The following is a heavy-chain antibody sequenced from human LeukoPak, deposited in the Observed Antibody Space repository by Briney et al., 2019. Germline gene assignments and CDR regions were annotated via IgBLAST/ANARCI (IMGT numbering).Heavy chain of an antibody. Sequence: ASAKVSPKPSGYTPTSSYMHPVPPTPRQGPERMAIINPSGGSTSYAQKFQGRVTMTRDMSTSTVYMELSSLRSEDTAVYYCAREGHGSYYDCPYWGQGTLVTVSS. CDR3: AREGHGSYYDCPY. CDR1: GYTPTSSY. CDR2: INPSGGST. V-gene: IGHV1-46*01. D-gene: IGHD1-26*01. J-gene: IGHJ4*02.